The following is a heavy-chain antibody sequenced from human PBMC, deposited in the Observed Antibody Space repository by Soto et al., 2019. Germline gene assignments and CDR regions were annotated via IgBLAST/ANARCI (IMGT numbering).Heavy chain of an antibody. V-gene: IGHV5-10-1*01. CDR2: IDPSDSYT. CDR1: GYSFTSYW. Sequence: PGESLKISCKGSGYSFTSYWISWVRQMPGKGLEWMGRIDPSDSYTNYSPSFQGHITISADKSISTAYLQWSSLKASDTAMYYWATLPEGYCSSTSCYKGMDVWGQGTTVTVSS. CDR3: ATLPEGYCSSTSCYKGMDV. J-gene: IGHJ6*02. D-gene: IGHD2-2*01.